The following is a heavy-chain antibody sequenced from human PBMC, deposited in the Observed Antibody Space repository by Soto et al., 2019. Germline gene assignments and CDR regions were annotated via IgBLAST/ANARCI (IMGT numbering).Heavy chain of an antibody. V-gene: IGHV1-3*01. D-gene: IGHD7-27*01. CDR1: GYTFTGHA. Sequence: QVQVVQSGAEGKKPGASVKVSCRASGYTFTGHAIHWVRQAPGQSLEWMGWNDGGNGRTQYAQRFQGRVTLTRDTSAITAYMELRSLTSEDTAVYYCAREAGRTGDLDYWGQGTLVTVSS. CDR2: NDGGNGRT. CDR3: AREAGRTGDLDY. J-gene: IGHJ4*02.